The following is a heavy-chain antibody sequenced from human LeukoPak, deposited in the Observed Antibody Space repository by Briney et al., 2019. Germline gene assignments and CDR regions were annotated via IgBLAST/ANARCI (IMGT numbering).Heavy chain of an antibody. Sequence: SQTLSLTCAISGDSFSSKSAAWTWLRQSPSRGLEWGGRTFYRSKRNNDYAVSVRSRLTIKQDTSKNQFSLQLNSVTPEDTAVYYCARLATNDGLDIWGQGTMVTVSS. CDR1: GDSFSSKSAA. V-gene: IGHV6-1*01. CDR2: TFYRSKRNN. D-gene: IGHD5-12*01. CDR3: ARLATNDGLDI. J-gene: IGHJ3*02.